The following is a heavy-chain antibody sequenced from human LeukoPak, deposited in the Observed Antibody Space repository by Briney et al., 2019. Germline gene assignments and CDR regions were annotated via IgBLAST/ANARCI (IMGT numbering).Heavy chain of an antibody. V-gene: IGHV3-30-3*01. D-gene: IGHD6-19*01. CDR2: ISYDGSNK. CDR3: ARGTPSSSGWLYYGMDV. CDR1: GFTFSSYA. J-gene: IGHJ6*02. Sequence: PGGSLRLSCAASGFTFSSYAMHWVRQAPGKGLEWVAVISYDGSNKYYADSVKGRFTISRDNSKNTLYLQMNSLRAEDTAVHYCARGTPSSSGWLYYGMDVWGRGPRSPSP.